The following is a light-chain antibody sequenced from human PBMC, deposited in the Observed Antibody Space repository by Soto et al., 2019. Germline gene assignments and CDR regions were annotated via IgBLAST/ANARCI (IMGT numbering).Light chain of an antibody. J-gene: IGKJ5*01. Sequence: DIQMTQSPSSLSASVVDRVTITFRASQSIANYLNWYQQKPGKAPKLLIYAASTLQSGVPSKFSGSGFGTDFTLTISSLQTEDFATYYCQQNYSPPPITFGQGTRLEIK. CDR2: AAS. CDR1: QSIANY. V-gene: IGKV1-39*01. CDR3: QQNYSPPPIT.